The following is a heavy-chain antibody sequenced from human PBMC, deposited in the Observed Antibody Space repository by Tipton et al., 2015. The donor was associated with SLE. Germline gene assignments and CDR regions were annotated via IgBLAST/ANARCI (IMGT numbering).Heavy chain of an antibody. CDR2: MYLSGST. CDR1: GVSISTYY. CDR3: VVCSPSSCSYFDY. Sequence: TLSLTCTVSGVSISTYYWAWIRQPAGKGLEWVGRMYLSGSTNYNPSLKSRVTLSVDASKDQFSLRLTSVTAADTAVYYCVVCSPSSCSYFDYWGQGRLVTVSS. J-gene: IGHJ4*02. D-gene: IGHD2-2*01. V-gene: IGHV4-4*07.